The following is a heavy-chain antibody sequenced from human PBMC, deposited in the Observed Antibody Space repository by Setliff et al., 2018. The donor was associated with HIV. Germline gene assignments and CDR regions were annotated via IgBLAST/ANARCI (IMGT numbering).Heavy chain of an antibody. J-gene: IGHJ1*01. Sequence: ASVKVSCKISGYTLTELSIHWVRQAPGKGLEWLANFDPEDGETFYAQKFQGRLTMTEDTSTDTAYMELSSLRSDDTAMYYCATDPGYSSTWYSESFQHWGQGTVVTVSS. CDR3: ATDPGYSSTWYSESFQH. CDR1: GYTLTELS. V-gene: IGHV1-24*01. CDR2: FDPEDGET. D-gene: IGHD6-13*01.